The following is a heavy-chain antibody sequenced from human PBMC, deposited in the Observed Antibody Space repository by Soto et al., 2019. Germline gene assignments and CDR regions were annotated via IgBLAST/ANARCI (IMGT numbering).Heavy chain of an antibody. CDR2: IYYSGST. V-gene: IGHV4-59*01. CDR3: ARDRSISWFFT. CDR1: GGSISGYY. Sequence: PSETLSLTCTVSGGSISGYYWSWIRQPPGQGLEWIGYIYYSGSTNYNPSLKSRVTISVDTSKNQFSLKLSSVTAADTAVYYCARDRSISWFFTWGRGVLVTVSS. D-gene: IGHD1-26*01. J-gene: IGHJ5*02.